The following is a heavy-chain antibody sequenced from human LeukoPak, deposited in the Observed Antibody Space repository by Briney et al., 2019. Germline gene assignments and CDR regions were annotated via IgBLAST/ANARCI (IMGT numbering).Heavy chain of an antibody. V-gene: IGHV1-24*01. CDR3: ATLASDLSFDY. Sequence: GASVRVSCKVSGYRLIELAMHWVRQAPGKGLEWMGGFDPEDGETIYARKFQGRVNMSEDTTTDTAYLELSSLKSDDTAVYYCATLASDLSFDYWGEGTLVTVSS. CDR1: GYRLIELA. J-gene: IGHJ4*02. CDR2: FDPEDGET.